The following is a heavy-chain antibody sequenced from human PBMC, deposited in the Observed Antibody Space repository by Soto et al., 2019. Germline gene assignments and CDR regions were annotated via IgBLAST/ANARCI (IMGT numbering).Heavy chain of an antibody. V-gene: IGHV1-3*01. D-gene: IGHD3-3*01. CDR2: INAGNGNT. CDR3: ARVRILDDFWSGYQYYFDF. Sequence: GASVKVSCKASGYTFTSYAMHWVRQAPGQRLEWMGWINAGNGNTKYSQKFQGRVTITRDTSASTAYMELSSLRSEDTAVYYCARVRILDDFWSGYQYYFDFWAQGTLVTVSS. CDR1: GYTFTSYA. J-gene: IGHJ4*02.